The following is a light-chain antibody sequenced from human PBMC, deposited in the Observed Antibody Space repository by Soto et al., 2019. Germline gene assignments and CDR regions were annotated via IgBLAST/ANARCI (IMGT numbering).Light chain of an antibody. Sequence: EIVLTQSPGTLPLSPGERATLSCRASQSVTTSYLAWYQQKPGQAPRLLIYGASSRATGIPDRFSGSGSATDFTLTISRLEPEDFAVYYFQQYGSSPLTFGGGTKVEIK. CDR2: GAS. V-gene: IGKV3-20*01. CDR1: QSVTTSY. CDR3: QQYGSSPLT. J-gene: IGKJ4*01.